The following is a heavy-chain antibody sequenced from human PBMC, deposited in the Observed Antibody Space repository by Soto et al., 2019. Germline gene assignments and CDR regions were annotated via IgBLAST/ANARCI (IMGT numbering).Heavy chain of an antibody. Sequence: QVQLVQSGAEVKKPGSSVKVSCKASGGSFGNSAINWVRQTPGQGLEWLGAFIPVYRTLYSAQKFQGRVTIAADESSGTAYMTLSSLASDDTAVYYCATGVIWIGSFTVDSWWQGARVSISS. CDR1: GGSFGNSA. J-gene: IGHJ4*02. V-gene: IGHV1-69*01. CDR2: FIPVYRTL. D-gene: IGHD3-3*01. CDR3: ATGVIWIGSFTVDS.